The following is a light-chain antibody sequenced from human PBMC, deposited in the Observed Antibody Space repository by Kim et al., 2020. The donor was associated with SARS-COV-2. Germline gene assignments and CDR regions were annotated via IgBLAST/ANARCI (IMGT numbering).Light chain of an antibody. J-gene: IGKJ1*01. CDR1: QSIATW. V-gene: IGKV1-5*01. CDR3: QQYVDYSPT. Sequence: ASVGDRVTISCRATQSIATWLAWYQQKPGKAPNLLIYDASSLQSGVPSRFTGSGSGTDFTLTISSLQPDDFATYYCQQYVDYSPTFGQGTKVDIK. CDR2: DAS.